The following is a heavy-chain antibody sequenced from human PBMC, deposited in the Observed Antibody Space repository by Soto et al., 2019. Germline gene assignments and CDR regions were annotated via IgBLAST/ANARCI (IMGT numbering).Heavy chain of an antibody. Sequence: SETLSLTCAVYGGSFSGYYWSWIRQPPGKGLEWIGEINHSGSTNYNPSLKSRATISVDTSKNQFSLKLSSVTAADTAVYYCAGFHSDSSGWYLLFDYWGQG. J-gene: IGHJ4*02. CDR2: INHSGST. D-gene: IGHD6-19*01. CDR1: GGSFSGYY. CDR3: AGFHSDSSGWYLLFDY. V-gene: IGHV4-34*01.